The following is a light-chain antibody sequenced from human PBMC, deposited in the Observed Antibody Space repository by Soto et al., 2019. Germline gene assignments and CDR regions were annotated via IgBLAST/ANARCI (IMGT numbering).Light chain of an antibody. CDR2: ENN. CDR3: GTWDSSLSAYV. V-gene: IGLV1-51*02. J-gene: IGLJ1*01. CDR1: SSNIGNNY. Sequence: QSVLTQPPSVSAAPGQKVTISCSGGSSNIGNNYVSWYQQLPGTAPKLLISENNNRPSGIPDRFSGSKSGTSATLGITGLQTGDEADYYCGTWDSSLSAYVFGTGTKVTV.